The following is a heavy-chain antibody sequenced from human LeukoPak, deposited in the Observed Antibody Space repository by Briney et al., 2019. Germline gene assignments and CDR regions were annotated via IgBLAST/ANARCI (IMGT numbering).Heavy chain of an antibody. CDR1: GYTFTSYY. CDR2: INPSGGST. J-gene: IGHJ4*02. V-gene: IGHV1-46*01. Sequence: EASVKVSCKASGYTFTSYYMHWVRQALGQGLEWMGIINPSGGSTSYAQKFQGRVTMTRDTSTSTVYMELSSLRSEDTAVYYCARAKATVTSRTRGYFDYWGQGTLVTVSS. D-gene: IGHD4-17*01. CDR3: ARAKATVTSRTRGYFDY.